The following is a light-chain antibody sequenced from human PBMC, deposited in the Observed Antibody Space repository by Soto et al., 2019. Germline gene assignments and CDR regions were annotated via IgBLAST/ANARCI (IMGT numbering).Light chain of an antibody. V-gene: IGKV3-20*01. CDR1: QSVNSRN. CDR3: QQFTRSPL. CDR2: AAS. Sequence: EIVLTQSPGTLSLSPGERATLSCRASQSVNSRNLAWYQQKPGQAPRLLIYAASSRATGIPDRFSGSGSGTDFTLTISRLEPDDFAVYYCQQFTRSPLFGQGTKLEIK. J-gene: IGKJ2*01.